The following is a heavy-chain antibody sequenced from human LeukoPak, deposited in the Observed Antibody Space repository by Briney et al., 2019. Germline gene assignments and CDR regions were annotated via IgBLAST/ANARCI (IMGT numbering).Heavy chain of an antibody. CDR3: AKQYDFWSGPDY. Sequence: GGSLRLSCAASGFTFSSYAMSWVRQAPGKGLEWVSGTSGSGGSTYYADSVKGRFTISRDNSKNTLYLQMNSLRVEDTAVYYCAKQYDFWSGPDYWGQGTLVTVSS. V-gene: IGHV3-23*01. CDR1: GFTFSSYA. D-gene: IGHD3-3*01. J-gene: IGHJ4*02. CDR2: TSGSGGST.